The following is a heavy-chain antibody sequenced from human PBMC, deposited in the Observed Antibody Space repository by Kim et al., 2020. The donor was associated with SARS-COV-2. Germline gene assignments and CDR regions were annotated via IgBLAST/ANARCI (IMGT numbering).Heavy chain of an antibody. CDR1: GFTFMKYG. J-gene: IGHJ4*02. V-gene: IGHV3-23*01. CDR2: IDKSGGHT. Sequence: GGSLRLSCAASGFTFMKYGMAWVRQAPGKGLEFVSAIDKSGGHTFYADSVKGRFTISRDNSMSTLSLQMNSLRAEDTAVYYCAKEGGDGLPFDYWGQGTLVTVSS. CDR3: AKEGGDGLPFDY. D-gene: IGHD3-16*01.